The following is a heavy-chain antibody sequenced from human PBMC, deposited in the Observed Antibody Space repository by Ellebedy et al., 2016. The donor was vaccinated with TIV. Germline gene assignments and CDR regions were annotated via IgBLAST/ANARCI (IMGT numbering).Heavy chain of an antibody. J-gene: IGHJ4*02. D-gene: IGHD1-1*01. V-gene: IGHV3-7*01. CDR2: IKQDGSEK. CDR3: VRGPPLTATSATVHLGAY. CDR1: GFTFSNYW. Sequence: GGSLRLXCSASGFTFSNYWMNWVRQAPGKGLEWVANIKQDGSEKYYVDSVKGRFTISRDNAKNSVSLQMNSLRGDDTAVYFCVRGPPLTATSATVHLGAYWGQGTLVTVSS.